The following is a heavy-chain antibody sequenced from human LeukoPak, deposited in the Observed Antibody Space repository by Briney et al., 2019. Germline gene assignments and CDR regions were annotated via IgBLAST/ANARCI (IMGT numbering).Heavy chain of an antibody. CDR3: ARDSTRYYYDSSGYGFDY. J-gene: IGHJ4*02. D-gene: IGHD3-22*01. V-gene: IGHV3-21*01. CDR2: ISSSSSYI. Sequence: GGSLRLSCAASGFTFSSYAMSWVRQAPGKGLEWVSSISSSSSYIYYADSVKGRFTISRDNAKNSLYLQMNSLRAEDTAVYYCARDSTRYYYDSSGYGFDYWGQGTLVTVSS. CDR1: GFTFSSYA.